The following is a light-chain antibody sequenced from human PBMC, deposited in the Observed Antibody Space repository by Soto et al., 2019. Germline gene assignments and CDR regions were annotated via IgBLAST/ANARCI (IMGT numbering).Light chain of an antibody. V-gene: IGKV3-15*01. CDR1: QYVGPN. CDR2: GAT. CDR3: QQYGSSPT. J-gene: IGKJ1*01. Sequence: EIVMTQSPATLSVSPGERATLSCRASQYVGPNVDWYQQKPGQAPRLLIYGATTRVTGIAARFSGSGSGTDFTLTISSLQSEDSAVYYCQQYGSSPTFGQGTKVDIK.